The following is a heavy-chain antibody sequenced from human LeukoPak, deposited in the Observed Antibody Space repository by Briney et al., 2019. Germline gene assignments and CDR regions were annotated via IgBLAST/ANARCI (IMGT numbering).Heavy chain of an antibody. Sequence: ASVKVSCKASGYTFTGYHMHWVRQAPGQGLEWMGRINPNTGGTDYAQKFQGRVTMTRDTSISTAYMDLSRLRSDDTAVYYCARDYCSSTSCLFDYWGQGTLVTVSS. V-gene: IGHV1-2*06. CDR3: ARDYCSSTSCLFDY. D-gene: IGHD2-2*01. J-gene: IGHJ4*02. CDR1: GYTFTGYH. CDR2: INPNTGGT.